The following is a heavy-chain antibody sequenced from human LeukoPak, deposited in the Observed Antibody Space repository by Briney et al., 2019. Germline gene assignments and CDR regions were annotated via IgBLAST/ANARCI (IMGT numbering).Heavy chain of an antibody. CDR1: GYTFTGYY. CDR3: ARVGITILDTDY. V-gene: IGHV1-18*04. CDR2: ISAYNGNT. J-gene: IGHJ4*02. Sequence: EASVKVSCKASGYTFTGYYMHWVRQAPGQGLEWMGWISAYNGNTNYAQKLQGRVTMTTDTSTSTAYMELRSLRSDDTAVYYCARVGITILDTDYWGQGTLVTVSS. D-gene: IGHD3-3*01.